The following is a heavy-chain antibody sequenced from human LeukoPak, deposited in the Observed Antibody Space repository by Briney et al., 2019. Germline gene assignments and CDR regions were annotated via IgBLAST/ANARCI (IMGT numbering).Heavy chain of an antibody. CDR2: ISYDGSNK. Sequence: PGGSLRLSCAASGCTFSSYGMHWVRQAPGKGLEWVAVISYDGSNKYYADSVKGRFTISRDNSKNTLYLQMNSLRAEDTAVYYCARDHVIKQAPPGFWGQGTLVTVSS. CDR1: GCTFSSYG. D-gene: IGHD3-10*01. J-gene: IGHJ4*02. V-gene: IGHV3-30*03. CDR3: ARDHVIKQAPPGF.